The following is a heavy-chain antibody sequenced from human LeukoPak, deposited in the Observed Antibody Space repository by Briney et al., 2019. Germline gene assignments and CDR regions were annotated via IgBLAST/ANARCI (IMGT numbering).Heavy chain of an antibody. CDR2: INPKTGVT. CDR1: GYTFIANY. CDR3: ARDLAMYSPDLDY. D-gene: IGHD1-26*01. V-gene: IGHV1-2*02. J-gene: IGHJ4*02. Sequence: ASVKVSCKASGYTFIANYVHWVRQAPGHGLEWMGWINPKTGVTKYAQNFQGRVTMTRDTSINTAYMEVSRLRSDDTAVFYCARDLAMYSPDLDYWGQGTLVTVSS.